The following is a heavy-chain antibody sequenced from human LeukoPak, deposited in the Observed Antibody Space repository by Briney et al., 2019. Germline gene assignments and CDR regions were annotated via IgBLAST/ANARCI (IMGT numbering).Heavy chain of an antibody. CDR1: GGSISSESYY. J-gene: IGHJ4*02. D-gene: IGHD6-19*01. V-gene: IGHV4-61*02. Sequence: SQTLSLTCTVSGGSISSESYYWSWIRQPAGKGLEWIGRIYTSGSTNYNPSLKSRVTISVDTSKNQFSLKLSSVTAADTAMYYCARDMGGSGWYSLDYWGQGILVTVSS. CDR3: ARDMGGSGWYSLDY. CDR2: IYTSGST.